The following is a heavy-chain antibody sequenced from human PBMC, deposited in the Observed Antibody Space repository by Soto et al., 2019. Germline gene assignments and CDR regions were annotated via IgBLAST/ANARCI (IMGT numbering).Heavy chain of an antibody. Sequence: QITLTESGPTLVKPTQTLTLTCTFSGFSLRTSEVGVGWIRQPPGKALEWLALIYWDDDKRYSPSLKSRLTITKHASKNHVVLTMTHVDPADTATYYCDHRFEWYYFNDWGRGTVVTVSS. J-gene: IGHJ4*02. CDR1: GFSLRTSEVG. V-gene: IGHV2-5*02. CDR2: IYWDDDK. D-gene: IGHD3-9*01. CDR3: DHRFEWYYFND.